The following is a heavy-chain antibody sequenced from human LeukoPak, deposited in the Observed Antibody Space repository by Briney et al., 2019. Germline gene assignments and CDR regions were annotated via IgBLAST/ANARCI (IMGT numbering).Heavy chain of an antibody. J-gene: IGHJ4*01. Sequence: GGSLRLSCAASGFTFSTYTMIWVRQAPGKGLEWVSYISSSGGTIYYADSVKGRVTITRDNAKNSLYLQMNSLRAEDTAVYYCARKQVDSVAMDYYFDYWGHGTLVTVSS. CDR3: ARKQVDSVAMDYYFDY. CDR1: GFTFSTYT. CDR2: ISSSGGTI. D-gene: IGHD5-12*01. V-gene: IGHV3-48*04.